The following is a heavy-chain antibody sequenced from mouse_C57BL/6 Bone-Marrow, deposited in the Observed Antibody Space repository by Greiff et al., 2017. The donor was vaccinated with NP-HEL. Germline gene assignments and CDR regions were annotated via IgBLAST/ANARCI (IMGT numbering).Heavy chain of an antibody. D-gene: IGHD4-1*01. J-gene: IGHJ2*01. V-gene: IGHV1-4*01. CDR1: GYTFTSYT. CDR2: INPSSGYT. CDR3: ARSVFLGY. Sequence: VQLQQSGAELARPGASVKMSCKASGYTFTSYTMHWVKQRPGQGLEWIGYINPSSGYTKYNQKFKDQATLTADKSSSTAYMQLSSLTAEDSAVYYCARSVFLGYGGQGTTLTVSS.